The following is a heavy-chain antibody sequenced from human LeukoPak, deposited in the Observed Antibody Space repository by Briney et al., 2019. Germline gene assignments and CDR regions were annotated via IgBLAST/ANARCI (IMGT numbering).Heavy chain of an antibody. Sequence: ATVKVSCKESGYTFTSYYMHWVRQAPGQGLEWMGIINPSGGSTSYAQKFQGRVTMTRDTSTSTVYMELSSLRSEDTAVYYCAREAFNIAAAGTHFDYWGLGTLVTVSS. CDR1: GYTFTSYY. CDR2: INPSGGST. V-gene: IGHV1-46*01. CDR3: AREAFNIAAAGTHFDY. J-gene: IGHJ4*02. D-gene: IGHD6-13*01.